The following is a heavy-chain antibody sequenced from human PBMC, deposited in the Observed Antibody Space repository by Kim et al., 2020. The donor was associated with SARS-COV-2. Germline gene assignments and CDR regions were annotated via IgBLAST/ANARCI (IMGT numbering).Heavy chain of an antibody. Sequence: GGSLRLSCAASGFTFSGSAMHWVRQASGKGLEWVGRIRSKANSYATAYAASVKGRFTISRDDSKNTAYLQMNSLKTEDTAVYYCTRIRYSGSYGHYYYGMDVWGQGTTVTVS. D-gene: IGHD1-26*01. V-gene: IGHV3-73*01. CDR2: IRSKANSYAT. CDR3: TRIRYSGSYGHYYYGMDV. J-gene: IGHJ6*02. CDR1: GFTFSGSA.